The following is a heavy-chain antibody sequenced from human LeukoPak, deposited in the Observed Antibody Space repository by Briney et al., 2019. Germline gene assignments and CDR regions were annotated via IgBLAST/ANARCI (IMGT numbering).Heavy chain of an antibody. CDR3: ARSPSTIGWNWGYYFDF. CDR2: INHSGII. J-gene: IGHJ4*02. V-gene: IGHV4-34*01. Sequence: PSETLSLTCGVYGGAFSGFYWSWIRQPPGKGLEWIGDINHSGIINYNPSLKSRVTISVDTSKNQFSLNLISVTAADTAVYYCARSPSTIGWNWGYYFDFWGQEHLVTVSS. D-gene: IGHD1-7*01. CDR1: GGAFSGFY.